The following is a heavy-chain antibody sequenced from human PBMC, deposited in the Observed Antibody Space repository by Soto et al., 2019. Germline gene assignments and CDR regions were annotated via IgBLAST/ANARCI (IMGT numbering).Heavy chain of an antibody. CDR2: IIPILGSA. V-gene: IGHV1-69*01. CDR1: GGTFSSYA. J-gene: IGHJ3*02. CDR3: ASRESVDDFDI. D-gene: IGHD1-26*01. Sequence: QVQLVQSGAEVKKPGSSVKVSCKASGGTFSSYAISWVRQAPGQGLEWLGGIIPILGSANYAQKFQDRVTITADESTTTTYMELSSLRSEDAAVYYCASRESVDDFDIWGPGTMVTVSS.